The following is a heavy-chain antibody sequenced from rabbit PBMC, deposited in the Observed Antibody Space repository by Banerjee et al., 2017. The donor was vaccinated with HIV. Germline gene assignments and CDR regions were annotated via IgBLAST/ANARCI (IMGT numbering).Heavy chain of an antibody. CDR1: GFPFSSSYG. CDR2: ISTYSGST. J-gene: IGHJ3*01. D-gene: IGHD4-2*01. Sequence: QPLEESGGDLVKPGASLTPPCTASGFPFSSSYGNCWVRQAPGKGLEWIGCISTYSGSTYYATWAKGRFTISKTSSTTVTLQMTSLTAADTATYFCARPVYAGGTHVDLWGQGTLVTIS. V-gene: IGHV1S40*01. CDR3: ARPVYAGGTHVDL.